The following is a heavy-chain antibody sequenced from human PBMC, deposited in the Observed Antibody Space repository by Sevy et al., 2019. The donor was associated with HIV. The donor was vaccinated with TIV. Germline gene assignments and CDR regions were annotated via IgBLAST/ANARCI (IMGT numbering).Heavy chain of an antibody. CDR3: AKDRYSSRWREKYFFDY. CDR2: ISCSGGST. CDR1: GFTFSSYA. D-gene: IGHD6-13*01. J-gene: IGHJ4*02. Sequence: GGSLRLSCAASGFTFSSYAMSWVRQAPGKGLEWVSAISCSGGSTYYADSLKGRFTISRDKSKNTLYLQMNSLRAEDTAVYYCAKDRYSSRWREKYFFDYWGQGTLVTVSS. V-gene: IGHV3-23*01.